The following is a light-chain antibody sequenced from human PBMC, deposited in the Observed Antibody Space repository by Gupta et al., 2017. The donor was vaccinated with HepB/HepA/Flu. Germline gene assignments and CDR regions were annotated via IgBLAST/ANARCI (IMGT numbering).Light chain of an antibody. V-gene: IGKV1-16*01. J-gene: IGKJ5*01. CDR1: QGISDH. Sequence: DTQLTQSPSSLSASVGDRVTITCRASQGISDHLAWFQQKPGKAPKSLIYAASRLQSGVPSIFSGSGSGTDFTLTISSLQPEDSATYYCQHEDNSPLTFGQGTQLDIK. CDR3: QHEDNSPLT. CDR2: AAS.